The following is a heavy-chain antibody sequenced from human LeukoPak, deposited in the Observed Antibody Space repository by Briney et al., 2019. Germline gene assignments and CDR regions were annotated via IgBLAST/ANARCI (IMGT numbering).Heavy chain of an antibody. CDR2: VIPILGIA. Sequence: SVKVSCKASGGTFSSYTIIWVRQAPGQGHEWMGRVIPILGIANYAQKFQGRVTITADKSTSTAYMELSSLRSEYTAVYYCASRPRRLEYRSSPGDYWGQGTLVTVSS. CDR3: ASRPRRLEYRSSPGDY. CDR1: GGTFSSYT. V-gene: IGHV1-69*02. D-gene: IGHD6-6*01. J-gene: IGHJ4*02.